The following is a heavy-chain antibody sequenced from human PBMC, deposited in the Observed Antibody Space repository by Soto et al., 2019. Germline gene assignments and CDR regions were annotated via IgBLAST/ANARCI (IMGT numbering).Heavy chain of an antibody. D-gene: IGHD5-18*01. J-gene: IGHJ6*02. CDR2: ISYDGSNR. CDR3: AKVRVGTAMVTVYGMDV. Sequence: QVQLVESGGGVVQPGRSLRLSCAASGFTFSSYGMHWVRQAPGKGLEWVAVISYDGSNRYYADSVKGRFTISRDNSKNXLYLQKNSLRAEDTAVYYCAKVRVGTAMVTVYGMDVWGQGTTVTVSS. CDR1: GFTFSSYG. V-gene: IGHV3-30*18.